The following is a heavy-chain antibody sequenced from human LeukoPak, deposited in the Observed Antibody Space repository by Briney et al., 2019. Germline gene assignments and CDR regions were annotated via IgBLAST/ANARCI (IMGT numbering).Heavy chain of an antibody. D-gene: IGHD3-3*02. CDR1: GFTFSGYA. CDR3: AKDSTRSGAFDI. J-gene: IGHJ3*02. Sequence: PGGSLRLSCAASGFTFSGYAMSWVRQAPGKGLEWVSAISGSGGSTYYADSVKGRFTISRDNSKNTLYLQMNSLRAEDTAVYYCAKDSTRSGAFDIWGQGTMVTVSS. V-gene: IGHV3-23*01. CDR2: ISGSGGST.